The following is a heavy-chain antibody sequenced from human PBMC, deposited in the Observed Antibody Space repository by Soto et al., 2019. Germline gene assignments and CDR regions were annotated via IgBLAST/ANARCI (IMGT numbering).Heavy chain of an antibody. Sequence: EVKLLESGGGLAQPGGSLRLSCVGSGFTFDSYAISWVRQAPGERLQWIAAISGSADGTDYAHSVRGRFTISRDNAKKTWQLQMDSLKVEDTAVYFCAIDTVGGYSFSSCYYSDGLDVWGQGKLVSVS. V-gene: IGHV3-23*01. CDR1: GFTFDSYA. CDR2: ISGSADGT. CDR3: AIDTVGGYSFSSCYYSDGLDV. D-gene: IGHD3-3*01. J-gene: IGHJ3*01.